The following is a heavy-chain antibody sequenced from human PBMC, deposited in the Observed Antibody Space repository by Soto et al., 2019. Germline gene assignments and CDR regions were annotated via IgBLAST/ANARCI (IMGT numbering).Heavy chain of an antibody. Sequence: QVLLVQSGAEVKKPGASVKVSCKASGYSFSTHGVSWVRQAPGQGLEWMGWLNTGDGNTAYAQKLQGRITLTTDTPTTDAYIELSNLGPDATALYYCARGDYYGGARAGVDNWGQGTLVTVSS. V-gene: IGHV1-18*04. CDR2: LNTGDGNT. D-gene: IGHD2-21*02. J-gene: IGHJ4*02. CDR1: GYSFSTHG. CDR3: ARGDYYGGARAGVDN.